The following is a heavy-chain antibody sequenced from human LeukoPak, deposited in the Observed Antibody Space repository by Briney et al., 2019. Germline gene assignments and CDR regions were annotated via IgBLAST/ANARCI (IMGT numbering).Heavy chain of an antibody. J-gene: IGHJ4*02. CDR3: ARSIGGYGGSYENDY. Sequence: SETLSLTCAVYGGSFSGYYWSWIRQPPGKGLEWIGEINHSGSTNYNPSLKSRVTISVDTSKNQFSLKLSSVTAADTAVYYCARSIGGYGGSYENDYWGQGTLVTVSS. CDR2: INHSGST. V-gene: IGHV4-34*01. CDR1: GGSFSGYY. D-gene: IGHD1-26*01.